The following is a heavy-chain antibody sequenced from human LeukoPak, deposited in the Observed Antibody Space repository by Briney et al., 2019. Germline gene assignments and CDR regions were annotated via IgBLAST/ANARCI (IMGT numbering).Heavy chain of an antibody. D-gene: IGHD6-19*01. CDR2: LYHSGNT. Sequence: SETLSLTCTVSGGSIRNYYWSWIRQPPGKRLEWIGYLYHSGNTNYNPSLKSRVSTSVDTSKNQFSLTLRSVTAADTAVYFCASILCSSGWHGSDLWGPGTQVTVSS. V-gene: IGHV4-59*01. J-gene: IGHJ5*02. CDR3: ASILCSSGWHGSDL. CDR1: GGSIRNYY.